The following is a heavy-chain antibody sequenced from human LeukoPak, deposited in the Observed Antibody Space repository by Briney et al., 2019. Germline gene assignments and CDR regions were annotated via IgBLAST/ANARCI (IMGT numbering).Heavy chain of an antibody. V-gene: IGHV1-24*01. CDR2: FDPEDGET. J-gene: IGHJ4*02. Sequence: ASVKVSCKVSGYTLTELSMHWVRQAPGKGLEWMGGFDPEDGETIYAQEFQGRVTMTEDTSTDTAYMELSSLRSEDTAVYYCATLYSPLYGSGSYLTTLDYWGQGTLVTVSS. CDR3: ATLYSPLYGSGSYLTTLDY. D-gene: IGHD3-10*01. CDR1: GYTLTELS.